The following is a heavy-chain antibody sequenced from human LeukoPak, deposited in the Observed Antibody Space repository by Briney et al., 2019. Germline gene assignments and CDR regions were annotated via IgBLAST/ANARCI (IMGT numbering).Heavy chain of an antibody. Sequence: GGSLRLSYAASGFTFSNSDMNWVHQAPGKGLEWVSGVSWNGSRTHYADSVKGRFIISRDNSRNTLYLQTNSLRAEDTAVYYCVELRFLEWSPGDYYMDVWGKGTTVTVSS. V-gene: IGHV3-35*01. CDR1: GFTFSNSD. J-gene: IGHJ6*03. CDR2: VSWNGSRT. CDR3: VELRFLEWSPGDYYMDV. D-gene: IGHD3-3*01.